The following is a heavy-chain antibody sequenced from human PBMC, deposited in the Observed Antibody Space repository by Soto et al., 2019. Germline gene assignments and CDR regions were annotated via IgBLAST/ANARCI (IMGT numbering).Heavy chain of an antibody. V-gene: IGHV4-4*07. D-gene: IGHD3-16*01. CDR1: GDSFGNFY. CDR3: ARGLGRYFDL. CDR2: LSTSGRT. Sequence: SETLSLTCSVSGDSFGNFYWSWIRQPAGKGLESIGRLSTSGRTNYSPSLQSRVTMSLDTSKNRFSLRLTSVSAADTAVYFCARGLGRYFDLWGRGTLVTVSS. J-gene: IGHJ2*01.